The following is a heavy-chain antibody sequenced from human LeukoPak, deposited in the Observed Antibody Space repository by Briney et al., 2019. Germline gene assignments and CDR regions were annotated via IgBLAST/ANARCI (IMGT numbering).Heavy chain of an antibody. Sequence: GGSLRLSCAASGFTFSSYSMNWVRQAPGKGLEWVSYISSSSSTIYYADSVKGRFTISRDNSKNTLYLQMNSLRAEDTAVYYCAKERKAVTLDYWGQGTLVTVSS. CDR1: GFTFSSYS. D-gene: IGHD4-17*01. J-gene: IGHJ4*02. CDR2: ISSSSSTI. V-gene: IGHV3-48*01. CDR3: AKERKAVTLDY.